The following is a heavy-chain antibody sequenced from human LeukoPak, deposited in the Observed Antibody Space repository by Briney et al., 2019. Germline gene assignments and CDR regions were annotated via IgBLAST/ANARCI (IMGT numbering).Heavy chain of an antibody. J-gene: IGHJ3*02. CDR3: ARSEGYTLAFDI. D-gene: IGHD5-12*01. V-gene: IGHV4-38-2*01. CDR2: IYHSGSP. CDR1: GYSISSGYY. Sequence: SETLSLTCAVSGYSISSGYYWGWIRQPPGKGLEWIGSIYHSGSPYYNPSLKSRVTISVDTSKNQFSLKLSAVTAAGTAVYYCARSEGYTLAFDIWGQGTMVTVSS.